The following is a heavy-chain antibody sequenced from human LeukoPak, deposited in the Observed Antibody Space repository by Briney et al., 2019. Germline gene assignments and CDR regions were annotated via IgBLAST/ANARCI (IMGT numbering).Heavy chain of an antibody. CDR2: INHSGST. J-gene: IGHJ5*02. V-gene: IGHV4-34*01. Sequence: SETLSLTCAVYGGSFSGYYWSWIRQPPGKGLEWIGEINHSGSTNYNPSLKSRVTISVDTSKNQFSLKLSSVTAADTAVYYCARAHVTIFDSWFDPWGQGTLVTVSS. D-gene: IGHD3-3*01. CDR3: ARAHVTIFDSWFDP. CDR1: GGSFSGYY.